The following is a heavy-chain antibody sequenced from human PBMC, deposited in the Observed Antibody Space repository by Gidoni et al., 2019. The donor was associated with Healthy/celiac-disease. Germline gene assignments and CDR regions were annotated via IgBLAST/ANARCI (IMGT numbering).Heavy chain of an antibody. Sequence: EVQLVQSGAEVKKPGESLKISCTGSGYSFTSYWLGWVRQMPGKGLEWMGIIYPGDSDTRDSPSFQGQVTISADKANSTAYLQGSRLKASDTAMDYWARHPNCSGGSCYYYYGMDVWGQGTTVTVSS. D-gene: IGHD2-15*01. J-gene: IGHJ6*02. CDR2: IYPGDSDT. V-gene: IGHV5-51*01. CDR1: GYSFTSYW. CDR3: ARHPNCSGGSCYYYYGMDV.